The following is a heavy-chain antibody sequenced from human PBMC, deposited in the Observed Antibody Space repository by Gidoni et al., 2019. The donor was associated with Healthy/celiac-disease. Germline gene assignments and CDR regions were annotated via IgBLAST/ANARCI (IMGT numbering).Heavy chain of an antibody. CDR2: ISYDGSNK. CDR3: ARDSLGRVTTLLRY. CDR1: GFTFSSYA. Sequence: GESGGGVVQPGRSLRLSCVASGFTFSSYAMHWVRQAPGKGLEWVAVISYDGSNKYYADSVKGRFTISRDNSKNTLYLQMNSLRAEDTAVYYCARDSLGRVTTLLRYWGQGTLVTVSS. J-gene: IGHJ4*02. D-gene: IGHD4-17*01. V-gene: IGHV3-30-3*01.